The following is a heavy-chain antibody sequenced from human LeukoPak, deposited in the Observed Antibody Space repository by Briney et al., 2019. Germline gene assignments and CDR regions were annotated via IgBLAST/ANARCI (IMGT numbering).Heavy chain of an antibody. CDR2: ISGSGGSA. D-gene: IGHD5-24*01. CDR1: GFTFTSYA. Sequence: GGSLRLSCAASGFTFTSYAMSWVRQAPGKGLEWVSAISGSGGSAYYADSVKGRFTISRDNSKSTLFLQMNSLRAEDTAVYYCAKDPRVGSRVATPCHWGQGTLVTVSS. J-gene: IGHJ4*02. CDR3: AKDPRVGSRVATPCH. V-gene: IGHV3-23*01.